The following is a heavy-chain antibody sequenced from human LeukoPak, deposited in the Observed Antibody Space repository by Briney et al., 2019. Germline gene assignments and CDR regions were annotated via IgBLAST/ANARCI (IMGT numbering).Heavy chain of an antibody. J-gene: IGHJ3*02. CDR3: ARPYSSNWYDAFHI. V-gene: IGHV4-59*01. CDR1: GGPISSYY. CDR2: VSYRGDT. Sequence: SETLSLTCTVFGGPISSYYWSWIRQPPGKGLEWIGYVSYRGDTNYNPSLKSRVTISVDTSKNQFSLKLTSVTAADTAAYYCARPYSSNWYDAFHIWGQGTMVTVSS. D-gene: IGHD6-13*01.